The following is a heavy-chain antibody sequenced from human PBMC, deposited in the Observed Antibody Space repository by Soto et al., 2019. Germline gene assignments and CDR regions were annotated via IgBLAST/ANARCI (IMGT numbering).Heavy chain of an antibody. CDR3: ARHWPLMCLDY. J-gene: IGHJ4*02. CDR2: IYYSGST. Sequence: QLQLQESGPGLVKPSETLSLTCTVSGGSISSSSYYWGWIRQPPGKGLEWIGSIYYSGSTYYNPSLKRRVTISVDTSKNQFSRKLSSVTAADTAVYYCARHWPLMCLDYWGQGTLVTVSS. V-gene: IGHV4-39*01. CDR1: GGSISSSSYY.